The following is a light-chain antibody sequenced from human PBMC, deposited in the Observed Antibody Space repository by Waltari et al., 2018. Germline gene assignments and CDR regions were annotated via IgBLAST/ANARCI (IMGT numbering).Light chain of an antibody. CDR2: SNN. CDR3: AAWDDSLNGYV. V-gene: IGLV1-44*01. J-gene: IGLJ1*01. Sequence: QSVLTQPPSASGTPGQRVTISCSGSRSNIGSNIVTWYQQLPGTAPKPLIYSNNQRPSGVPDRFSGSKSGTSASLAISGLQSEDEADYYCAAWDDSLNGYVFGTGTKVTVL. CDR1: RSNIGSNI.